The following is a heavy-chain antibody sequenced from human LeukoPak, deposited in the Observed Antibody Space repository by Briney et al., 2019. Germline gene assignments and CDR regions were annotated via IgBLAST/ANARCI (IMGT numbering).Heavy chain of an antibody. Sequence: GGSLRLSCAASGLTFSSYAMSWVRQAQGKGLEWVSPISGSGSSTYYADSVKGRFTISRENSKNTLYLQMNSLRAEDTAVYYCAKGVAVASPYYFDYWGKGTLVTVSS. J-gene: IGHJ4*02. D-gene: IGHD6-19*01. CDR2: ISGSGSST. CDR1: GLTFSSYA. V-gene: IGHV3-23*01. CDR3: AKGVAVASPYYFDY.